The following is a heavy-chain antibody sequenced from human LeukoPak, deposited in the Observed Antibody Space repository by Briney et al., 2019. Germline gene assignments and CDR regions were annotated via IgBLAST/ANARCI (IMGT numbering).Heavy chain of an antibody. CDR1: GFTFSKYG. Sequence: PGGSLRLSCAASGFTFSKYGMNWVRQAPGKGLEWVSYISSSGSTIYYADSVKGRFTISRDNAKNSLYLQVNSLRAEDTAVYYCARDSWIRGVIIHFDYWGQGTLVTVSS. D-gene: IGHD3-10*01. CDR2: ISSSGSTI. CDR3: ARDSWIRGVIIHFDY. J-gene: IGHJ4*02. V-gene: IGHV3-48*03.